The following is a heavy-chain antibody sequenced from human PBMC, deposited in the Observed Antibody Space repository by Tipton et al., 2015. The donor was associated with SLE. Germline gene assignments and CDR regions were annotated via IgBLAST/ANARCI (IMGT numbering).Heavy chain of an antibody. V-gene: IGHV4-34*01. CDR3: ARGRYFDY. Sequence: TLSLTCAVYGGSFSGHYWSWIRQPPGKGLEWIGEINHSGSTNYNPSLKSRVTISVDTSKNQFSLKLSSVTAADTAVYYCARGRYFDYWGQGTLVTVSS. CDR1: GGSFSGHY. CDR2: INHSGST. J-gene: IGHJ4*02.